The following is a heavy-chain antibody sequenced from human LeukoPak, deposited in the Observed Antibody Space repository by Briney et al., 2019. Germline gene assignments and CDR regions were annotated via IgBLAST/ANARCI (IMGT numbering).Heavy chain of an antibody. J-gene: IGHJ4*02. CDR1: GGSISSYY. V-gene: IGHV4-59*01. CDR3: AGYSSSWRQFDF. CDR2: IHYSGRT. D-gene: IGHD6-13*01. Sequence: SETLSLTCTVSGGSISSYYWSWIRQPPGKGLEWLGFIHYSGRTSHNPSLKSRVTMTVDTAKNQFSLNLSSMTAADTAIYYCAGYSSSWRQFDFWGQGTLVTVSS.